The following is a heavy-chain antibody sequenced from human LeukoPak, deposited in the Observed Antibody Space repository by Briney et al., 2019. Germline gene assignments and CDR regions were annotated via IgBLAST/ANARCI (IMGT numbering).Heavy chain of an antibody. J-gene: IGHJ4*02. D-gene: IGHD6-13*01. Sequence: EASVKVSCKASGYTFTGYYMHWVRQAPGQGLEWMGWINPNSGGTNYAQKFQGRVTMTRDTSISTAYMEVRRLRFDDTAVYYCAPTPEAYTSNWNVWGQGTLVTVSS. CDR1: GYTFTGYY. CDR2: INPNSGGT. V-gene: IGHV1-2*02. CDR3: APTPEAYTSNWNV.